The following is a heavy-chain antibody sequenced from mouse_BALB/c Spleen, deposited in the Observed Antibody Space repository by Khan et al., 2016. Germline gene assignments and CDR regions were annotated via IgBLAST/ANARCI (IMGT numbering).Heavy chain of an antibody. J-gene: IGHJ1*01. D-gene: IGHD1-1*01. CDR1: GYTFTNYG. CDR2: INTYTGEP. CDR3: ARYRSYYGNSKSFAF. V-gene: IGHV9-3-1*01. Sequence: LVESGPELKKPGETVKISCKASGYTFTNYGMNWVKQAPGKDLKWMGWINTYTGEPTYDEDFKGRFAFSLETSASTAYLQINNLRNEDTATYYCARYRSYYGNSKSFAFWGAGTTVTVSS.